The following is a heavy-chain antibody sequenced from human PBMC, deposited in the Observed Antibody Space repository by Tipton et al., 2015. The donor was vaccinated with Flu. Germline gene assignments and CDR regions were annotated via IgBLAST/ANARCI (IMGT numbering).Heavy chain of an antibody. Sequence: TLSLTCTVSRGSVSSGSYYWTWIRQPAGKGLEWIGRVYTSGSSSNYNPSLRSRVTISVDTSTNQFSLEMRSVTAADTAVYCCATDYTDTDAFDVWGPGTMVTVSS. J-gene: IGHJ3*01. V-gene: IGHV4-61*02. CDR3: ATDYTDTDAFDV. D-gene: IGHD4-11*01. CDR2: VYTSGSSS. CDR1: RGSVSSGSYY.